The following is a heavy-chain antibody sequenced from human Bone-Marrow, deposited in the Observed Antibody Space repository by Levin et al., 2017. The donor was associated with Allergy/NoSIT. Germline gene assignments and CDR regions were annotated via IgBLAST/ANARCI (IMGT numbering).Heavy chain of an antibody. Sequence: GESLKISCAASGFTFSSYAMHWVRQAPGKGPEWVAVISYDGSNKYYADSVKGRFTISRDNSKNTLYLQMNSLRAEDTAVYYCARGLNGYWGQGTLVTVSS. J-gene: IGHJ4*02. CDR2: ISYDGSNK. CDR1: GFTFSSYA. V-gene: IGHV3-30-3*01. CDR3: ARGLNGY.